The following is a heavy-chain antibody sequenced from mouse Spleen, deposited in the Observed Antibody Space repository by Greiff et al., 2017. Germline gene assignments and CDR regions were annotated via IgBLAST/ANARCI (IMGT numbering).Heavy chain of an antibody. CDR2: INPYNGDT. J-gene: IGHJ2*01. CDR1: GYSFTGYF. CDR3: GRGFITTAFDY. V-gene: IGHV1-37*01. Sequence: VQLQQSGPELVKPGASVKISCKASGYSFTGYFMNWVKQSPGKSLEWIGRINPYNGDTFYNQKFKGKATLTVDKSSSTAHMELLSLTSEDSAVYYCGRGFITTAFDYWGQGTTLTVSS. D-gene: IGHD1-2*01.